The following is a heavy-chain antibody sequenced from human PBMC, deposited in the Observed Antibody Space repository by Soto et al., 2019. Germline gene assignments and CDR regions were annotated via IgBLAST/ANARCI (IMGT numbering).Heavy chain of an antibody. Sequence: PGGSLRLSCAASGFSFSSYWMHWVRQAPGKGLVWVSQINSDGSSITYADSVKGRFTISRDNAKNTLYLQMNSLRAEDTALYYCANFYPGGVWGQGTLVTVSS. CDR1: GFSFSSYW. D-gene: IGHD3-10*01. CDR3: ANFYPGGV. CDR2: INSDGSSI. V-gene: IGHV3-74*01. J-gene: IGHJ4*03.